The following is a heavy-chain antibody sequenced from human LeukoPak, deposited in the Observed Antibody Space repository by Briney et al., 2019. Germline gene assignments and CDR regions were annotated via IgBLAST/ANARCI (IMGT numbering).Heavy chain of an antibody. Sequence: PGGSPRLSCAASGFTFSSYAMSWVRQAPGQGLEWVSAISGSGGSTYYADSVKGRFTISRDNSKNTLYLQMNSLRAEDTAVYYCAKALGLDIFGVVIIGGWQGENAFDIWGQGTMVTVSS. CDR1: GFTFSSYA. V-gene: IGHV3-23*01. D-gene: IGHD3-3*01. CDR3: AKALGLDIFGVVIIGGWQGENAFDI. J-gene: IGHJ3*02. CDR2: ISGSGGST.